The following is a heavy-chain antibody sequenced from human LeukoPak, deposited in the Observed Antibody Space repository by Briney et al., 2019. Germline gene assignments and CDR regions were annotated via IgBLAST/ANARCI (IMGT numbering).Heavy chain of an antibody. D-gene: IGHD3-3*01. Sequence: GGSLRLSCAASTFTFSRYWMHWVRQAPRKGLVWVSRINSDGTNTYYADSVKGRFTISRDNTKNALYLQMNSLRTEDTAVYYCSSDRAAFRVVQVGYWGQGTLVTVSS. V-gene: IGHV3-74*01. J-gene: IGHJ4*02. CDR3: SSDRAAFRVVQVGY. CDR1: TFTFSRYW. CDR2: INSDGTNT.